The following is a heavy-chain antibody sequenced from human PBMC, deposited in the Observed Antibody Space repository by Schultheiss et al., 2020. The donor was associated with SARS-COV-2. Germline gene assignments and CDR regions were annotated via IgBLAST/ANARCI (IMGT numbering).Heavy chain of an antibody. V-gene: IGHV1-2*04. Sequence: ASVKVSCKASGYTFTGYYMHWVRQVPGQGLEWMGWINPNSGGTNYAQKFQGWVTMTRDTSISTAYMELSRLRSDDTAVYYCARVGPTVTTPPFMRWFDPWGQGTLVTGSS. D-gene: IGHD4-11*01. CDR1: GYTFTGYY. CDR2: INPNSGGT. CDR3: ARVGPTVTTPPFMRWFDP. J-gene: IGHJ5*02.